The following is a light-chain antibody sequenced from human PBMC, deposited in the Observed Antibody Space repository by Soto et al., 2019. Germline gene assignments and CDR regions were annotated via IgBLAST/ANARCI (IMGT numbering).Light chain of an antibody. V-gene: IGKV3-15*01. CDR1: QSVSSD. J-gene: IGKJ1*01. Sequence: EIVMTQSPATLSVSPGEGATLSCRTSQSVSSDLAWYQRKPGQAPRLLFSGASARAAGISARFSGSGSGTEFTLTISSLQSEDVAVYYCQQDNSWPPTFGQGTKVEIK. CDR2: GAS. CDR3: QQDNSWPPT.